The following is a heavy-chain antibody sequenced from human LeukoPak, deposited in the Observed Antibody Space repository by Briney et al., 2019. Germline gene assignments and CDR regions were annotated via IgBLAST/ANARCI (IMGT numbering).Heavy chain of an antibody. CDR3: ASFSHQLLGRNFDY. J-gene: IGHJ4*02. CDR1: GGTFSSYA. V-gene: IGHV1-69*13. CDR2: IIPIFGTA. D-gene: IGHD6-6*01. Sequence: SVKVSCKASGGTFSSYAISWVRQAPGQGLEWMGGIIPIFGTANYAQKFQGRVTITADESTSTAYMELSSLRSEDAAVYYCASFSHQLLGRNFDYWGQGTLVTVSS.